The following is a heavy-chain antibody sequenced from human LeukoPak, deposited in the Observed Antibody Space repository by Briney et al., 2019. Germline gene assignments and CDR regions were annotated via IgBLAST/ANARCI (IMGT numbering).Heavy chain of an antibody. J-gene: IGHJ3*02. D-gene: IGHD1-14*01. CDR2: IKENGNEQ. V-gene: IGHV3-7*01. CDR3: ARGPGDFDASDI. Sequence: GGSLRLSCAASGFTFSSYWMSWVRQAPGKGPEWVAHIKENGNEQYYADSVKGRFTISRDNAQKSLWLQMNSLRVEDTAVYYCARGPGDFDASDIWGQGTMVTVSS. CDR1: GFTFSSYW.